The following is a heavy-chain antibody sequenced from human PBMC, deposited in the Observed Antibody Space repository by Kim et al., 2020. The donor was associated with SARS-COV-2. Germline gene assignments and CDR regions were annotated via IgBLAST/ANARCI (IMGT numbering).Heavy chain of an antibody. CDR1: GFTFSSYG. V-gene: IGHV3-33*01. D-gene: IGHD1-26*01. CDR2: IWYDGSNK. CDR3: ARTPARLVRGGWFDP. J-gene: IGHJ5*02. Sequence: GGSLRLSCAASGFTFSSYGMHWVRQAPGKGLEWVAVIWYDGSNKYYADSVKGRFTISRDNSKNTLYLQMNSLRAEDTAVYYCARTPARLVRGGWFDPWGQGTLVTVSS.